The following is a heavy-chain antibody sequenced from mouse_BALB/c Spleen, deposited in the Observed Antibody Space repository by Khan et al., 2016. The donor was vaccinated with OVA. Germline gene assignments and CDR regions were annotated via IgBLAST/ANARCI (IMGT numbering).Heavy chain of an antibody. V-gene: IGHV3-2*02. CDR2: ISYSGST. CDR3: ARGNYYGYALDY. D-gene: IGHD1-1*01. CDR1: GYSITSNYA. J-gene: IGHJ4*01. Sequence: EVKLLESGPGLVKPSQSLSLTCTVNGYSITSNYAWNWIRQFPGNKLEWMGYISYSGSTNYNPSLKSRLSITRDTSKNQFFLLLHSVTTEDSATXYCARGNYYGYALDYWGQGTSVTVSS.